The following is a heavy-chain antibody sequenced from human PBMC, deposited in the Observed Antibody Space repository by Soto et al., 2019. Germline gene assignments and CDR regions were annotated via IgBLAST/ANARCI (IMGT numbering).Heavy chain of an antibody. Sequence: ASVKVSCKASGGTFSSYAISWVRQAPGQGLEWMGGISAYNGNTNYAQKLQGRVTMTTDTSTSTAYMELRSLRSDDTAVYYCARDSDDIVVVVAANPYYYYYMDVWGKGTTVTVSS. CDR2: ISAYNGNT. CDR1: GGTFSSYA. D-gene: IGHD2-15*01. J-gene: IGHJ6*03. V-gene: IGHV1-18*01. CDR3: ARDSDDIVVVVAANPYYYYYMDV.